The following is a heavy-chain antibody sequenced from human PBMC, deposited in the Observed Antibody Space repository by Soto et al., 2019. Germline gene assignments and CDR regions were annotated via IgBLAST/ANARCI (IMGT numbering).Heavy chain of an antibody. Sequence: ASVKVSCKASGNTFTSYDINWVRQATGHGLEWMGWINPNSGNIGYAQKFQGRVTMTRDTAIRAAYMEVSRLRSDDTAVYYCARGRASGSYYLLDYWGQGTLVTVYS. D-gene: IGHD3-10*01. J-gene: IGHJ4*02. CDR2: INPNSGNI. V-gene: IGHV1-8*01. CDR1: GNTFTSYD. CDR3: ARGRASGSYYLLDY.